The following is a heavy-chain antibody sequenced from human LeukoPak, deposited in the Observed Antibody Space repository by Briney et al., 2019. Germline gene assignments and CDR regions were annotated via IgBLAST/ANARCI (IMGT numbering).Heavy chain of an antibody. D-gene: IGHD3-10*01. CDR3: ASSGYGSGIDY. Sequence: SETLSLTCTVSGGSISSGGYYWSWIRQRPGKGLEWIGYIYYSGSTYYNPSLKSRVTISVDTSKNQFSLKLSSVTAADTAVYYCASSGYGSGIDYWGQGTLVTVSS. V-gene: IGHV4-31*03. CDR1: GGSISSGGYY. CDR2: IYYSGST. J-gene: IGHJ4*02.